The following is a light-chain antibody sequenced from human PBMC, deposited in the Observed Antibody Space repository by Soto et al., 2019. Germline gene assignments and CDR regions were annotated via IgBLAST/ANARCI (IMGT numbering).Light chain of an antibody. CDR3: CSYAGGNSYV. Sequence: QSVLTQPRSVSGSPGESVTISCTGTSSDVGGFNYVSWYQQYPGKAPSLLIYDVAKRPSRVPDRFSGSKSGNTASLTIAGLQAEDEADYYCCSYAGGNSYVFGTATKLTVL. V-gene: IGLV2-11*01. CDR1: SSDVGGFNY. CDR2: DVA. J-gene: IGLJ1*01.